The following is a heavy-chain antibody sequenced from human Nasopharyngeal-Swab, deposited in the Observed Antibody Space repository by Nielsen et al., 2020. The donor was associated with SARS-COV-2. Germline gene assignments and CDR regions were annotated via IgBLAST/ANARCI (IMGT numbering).Heavy chain of an antibody. J-gene: IGHJ3*02. D-gene: IGHD1-26*01. CDR2: FDPEDGET. V-gene: IGHV1-24*01. CDR3: ATDRMSLGAILSCAFDI. CDR1: GYTLTELS. Sequence: ASVKVSCKVSGYTLTELSMHWVRQAPGKGLEWMGGFDPEDGETIYAQKFQGRVTMTEDTSTDTAYMELSSLRSEDTAVYYCATDRMSLGAILSCAFDIWGQGTMVTVSS.